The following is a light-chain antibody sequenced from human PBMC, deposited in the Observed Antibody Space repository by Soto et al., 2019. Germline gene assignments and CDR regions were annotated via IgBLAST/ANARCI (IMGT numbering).Light chain of an antibody. V-gene: IGKV3-15*01. CDR2: GAS. CDR1: QSISDT. J-gene: IGKJ5*01. CDR3: QQYNNWPYS. Sequence: IVMTQSPATLSVSPGERATLSCRASQSISDTLAWYQQKPGQAPRLLIYGASTRAPGFPARFSGSGSGTDFTLTISGLQSEDSAVYFCQQYNNWPYSFGQGTRLEIK.